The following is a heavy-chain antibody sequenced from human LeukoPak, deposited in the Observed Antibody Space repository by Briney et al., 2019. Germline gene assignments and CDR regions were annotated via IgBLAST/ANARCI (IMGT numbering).Heavy chain of an antibody. Sequence: SETLSLTCAVYGGSFSGYYWSWLGQPPGKGREWIGEINHSGSTNYSPSLKSRVTISLDTSTNQFSLKLSSVTAADTAVYYCARVGLWFGAFDYWGQGTLVTVSS. J-gene: IGHJ4*02. V-gene: IGHV4-34*01. D-gene: IGHD3-10*01. CDR2: INHSGST. CDR1: GGSFSGYY. CDR3: ARVGLWFGAFDY.